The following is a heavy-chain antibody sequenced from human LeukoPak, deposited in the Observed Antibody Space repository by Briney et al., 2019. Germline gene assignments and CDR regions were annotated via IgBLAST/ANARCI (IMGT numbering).Heavy chain of an antibody. J-gene: IGHJ6*04. D-gene: IGHD3-10*02. V-gene: IGHV3-21*01. CDR2: ISSSSSCI. CDR1: GFTFSSYS. CDR3: AELGMIGGV. Sequence: GGSLRLSCAASGFTFSSYSMNWVRQAPGKGLEWVSSISSSSSCIYYADSVKGRFTISRDNAKNSLYLQMNSLRAEDTAVYYCAELGMIGGVWGKGTTVTISS.